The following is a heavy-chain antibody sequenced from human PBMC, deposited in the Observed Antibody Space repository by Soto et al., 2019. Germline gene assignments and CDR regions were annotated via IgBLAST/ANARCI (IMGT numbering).Heavy chain of an antibody. CDR2: IYYSGST. CDR3: ARIVIGTVDY. D-gene: IGHD1-7*01. CDR1: GGSISSGDYY. J-gene: IGHJ4*02. Sequence: SETLSLTCTVSGGSISSGDYYWSWIRQPPGKGLEWIGYIYYSGSTYYNPSLKSRVTISVDTSKNQFSLKLSSVTAADTAVYYCARIVIGTVDYWGQGTLVTVYS. V-gene: IGHV4-30-4*01.